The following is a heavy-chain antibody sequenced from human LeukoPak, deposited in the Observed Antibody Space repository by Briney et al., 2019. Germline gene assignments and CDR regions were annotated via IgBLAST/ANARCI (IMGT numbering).Heavy chain of an antibody. D-gene: IGHD6-13*01. CDR2: IKQDGSEK. J-gene: IGHJ3*02. CDR1: GFTFSTYW. V-gene: IGHV3-7*01. CDR3: ARVGAAGTSLVGAFDI. Sequence: SGGSLRLSCAASGFTFSTYWMSWVRQAPGKGLEWVANIKQDGSEKYYVDSVKDRFTISRDNAKNSLYLQMNSLRAEDTAVYYCARVGAAGTSLVGAFDIWGQGTMVTISS.